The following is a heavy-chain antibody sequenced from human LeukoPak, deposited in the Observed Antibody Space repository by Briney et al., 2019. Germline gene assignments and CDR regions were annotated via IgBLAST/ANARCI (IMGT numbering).Heavy chain of an antibody. V-gene: IGHV1-46*01. D-gene: IGHD3-10*01. CDR2: INPSGGST. CDR3: ARAQYYYGSGGLQYYFDY. Sequence: ASVKVSCKASGYTFTSNYMHWVRQAPGQGLEWMGIINPSGGSTSYAQKFQGRVTMTRDTSISTAHMELSRPRSDDTAVYYCARAQYYYGSGGLQYYFDYWGQGTLVTVSS. J-gene: IGHJ4*02. CDR1: GYTFTSNY.